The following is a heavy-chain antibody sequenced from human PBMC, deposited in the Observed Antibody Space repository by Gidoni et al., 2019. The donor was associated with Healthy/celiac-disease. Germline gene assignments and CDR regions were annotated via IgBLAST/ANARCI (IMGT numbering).Heavy chain of an antibody. V-gene: IGHV3-9*01. CDR3: AKGSRGGLTGTTFDY. CDR1: GFTFDDYA. Sequence: EVQLVESGGGLVQPGRSLRLSCAASGFTFDDYAMHWVRQAPGKGLEWVSGISWNSGSIGYADSVKGRFTISRDNAKNSLYLQMNSLRAEDTALYYCAKGSRGGLTGTTFDYWGQGTLVTVSS. J-gene: IGHJ4*02. CDR2: ISWNSGSI. D-gene: IGHD1-20*01.